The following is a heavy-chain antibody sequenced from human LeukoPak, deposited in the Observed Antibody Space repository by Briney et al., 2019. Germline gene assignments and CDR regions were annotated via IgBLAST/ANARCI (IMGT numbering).Heavy chain of an antibody. CDR3: ARVMGYYPPPYYFDY. D-gene: IGHD2-21*01. CDR2: IYYSGST. J-gene: IGHJ4*02. V-gene: IGHV4-39*01. Sequence: SETLSLTCTVSGGSISSYYWGWIRQPPGKGLEWIGSIYYSGSTYYNPSLKSRVAISVDTSKNQFSLKLSSVTAADTAVYYCARVMGYYPPPYYFDYWGQGTLVTVSS. CDR1: GGSISSYY.